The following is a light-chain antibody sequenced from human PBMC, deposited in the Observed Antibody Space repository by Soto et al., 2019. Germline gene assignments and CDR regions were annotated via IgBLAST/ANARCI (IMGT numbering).Light chain of an antibody. CDR1: QSISSW. CDR3: QQYNSYWCT. V-gene: IGKV1-5*01. CDR2: DAS. Sequence: DIQMTQSPSTLSASVGDRVTITCRASQSISSWLAWYQQKPGKAPKLLIDDASSLESGVPSRFSGSGSGTEFTLTISSLQPDDFATYYCQQYNSYWCTFGQGTKLEIK. J-gene: IGKJ2*02.